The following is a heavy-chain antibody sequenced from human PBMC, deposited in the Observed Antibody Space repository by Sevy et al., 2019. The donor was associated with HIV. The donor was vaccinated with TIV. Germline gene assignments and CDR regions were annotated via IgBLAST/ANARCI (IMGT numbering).Heavy chain of an antibody. Sequence: ASVKVSCKASGGTFSSYAISWVRQAPGQGLEWMGGIIPIFGTANYAQKFQGRVTITADESTSTAYMGLSSLRSEDTAVYYCARVVHLRFLEWLPPYYYYGMDVWGQGTTVTVSS. CDR3: ARVVHLRFLEWLPPYYYYGMDV. D-gene: IGHD3-3*01. V-gene: IGHV1-69*13. J-gene: IGHJ6*02. CDR2: IIPIFGTA. CDR1: GGTFSSYA.